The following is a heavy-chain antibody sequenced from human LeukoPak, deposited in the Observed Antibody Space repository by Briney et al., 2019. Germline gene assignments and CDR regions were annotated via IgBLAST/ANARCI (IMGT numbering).Heavy chain of an antibody. D-gene: IGHD3-10*01. CDR2: INHSGST. Sequence: SSETLSLTCAVYGGSFSGYYWSWIRQPPGKGLEWIGEINHSGSTNYNPSLKSRVTISVDTSKNQFSLKLSSVTAADTAVYYCARSFGPTPYGGRAFDIWGQGTMVTVSS. J-gene: IGHJ3*02. CDR3: ARSFGPTPYGGRAFDI. V-gene: IGHV4-34*01. CDR1: GGSFSGYY.